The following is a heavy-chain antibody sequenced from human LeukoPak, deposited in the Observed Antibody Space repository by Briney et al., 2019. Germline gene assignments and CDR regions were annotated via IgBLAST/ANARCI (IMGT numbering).Heavy chain of an antibody. CDR3: ARGERVVYYDY. Sequence: GGSLRLSCAASGFTVSSNYMSWVRQAPGKGLEWVSVIYSGGSTYYADSVKGRFTISRDNSKNTLYLQMNSLRAEDTAVYYCARGERVVYYDYWGQGTQVTVSS. CDR2: IYSGGST. V-gene: IGHV3-53*01. J-gene: IGHJ4*02. D-gene: IGHD1-14*01. CDR1: GFTVSSNY.